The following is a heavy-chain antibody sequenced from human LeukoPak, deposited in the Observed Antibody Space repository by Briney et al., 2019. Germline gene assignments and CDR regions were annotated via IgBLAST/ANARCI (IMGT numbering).Heavy chain of an antibody. J-gene: IGHJ4*02. Sequence: SETLSLTCTVSGGSISSYYWSWIRLPPGKGLEWIGYIYYSGSTNYNPSLKSRVTISVDTSKNQFSLKLSSVTAADTAVYYCARGSYSPPDYWGQGTLVTVSS. CDR2: IYYSGST. CDR1: GGSISSYY. CDR3: ARGSYSPPDY. D-gene: IGHD5-18*01. V-gene: IGHV4-59*01.